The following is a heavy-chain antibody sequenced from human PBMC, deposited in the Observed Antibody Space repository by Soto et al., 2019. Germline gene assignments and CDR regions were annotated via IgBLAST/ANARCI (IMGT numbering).Heavy chain of an antibody. D-gene: IGHD3-3*01. CDR3: ARNMRPFWDGSYSPSISPDY. CDR2: ISYDGSNK. J-gene: IGHJ4*02. CDR1: GFTFSSYA. V-gene: IGHV3-30-3*01. Sequence: QVQLVESGGGVVQPGRSLRLSCAASGFTFSSYAMNWVRQAPGKGLEWVAIISYDGSNKYYADSVKGRFTISRDNSKNPLYLQMNSLTVEDTAVYYCARNMRPFWDGSYSPSISPDYWGQGTQVTVSS.